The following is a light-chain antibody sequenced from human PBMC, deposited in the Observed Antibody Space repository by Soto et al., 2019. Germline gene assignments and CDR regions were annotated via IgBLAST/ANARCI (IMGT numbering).Light chain of an antibody. CDR3: QRSFTTPYT. Sequence: DIQMTQSPSSLSASVGDRVTITCRASQTIDMYVNWFQQKPGKAPKPLIYTTSSLQSGVTPRFSGSVSETDFTLTISRLQPEDSATYYCQRSFTTPYTFGQGTKLEIK. V-gene: IGKV1-39*01. CDR1: QTIDMY. CDR2: TTS. J-gene: IGKJ2*01.